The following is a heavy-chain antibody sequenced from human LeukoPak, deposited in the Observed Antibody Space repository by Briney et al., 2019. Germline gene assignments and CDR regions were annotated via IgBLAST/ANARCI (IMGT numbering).Heavy chain of an antibody. Sequence: SETLSLTCTVSGGSISSYYWSWIRQPPGKGLEWIGYTYYSGSTNYNPSLKSRVTISVDTSKNQFSLKLSSVTAADTAVYYCAKTQRPRYYYDSSGYNYWYFDLWGRGTLVTVSS. CDR1: GGSISSYY. CDR2: TYYSGST. J-gene: IGHJ2*01. CDR3: AKTQRPRYYYDSSGYNYWYFDL. V-gene: IGHV4-59*12. D-gene: IGHD3-22*01.